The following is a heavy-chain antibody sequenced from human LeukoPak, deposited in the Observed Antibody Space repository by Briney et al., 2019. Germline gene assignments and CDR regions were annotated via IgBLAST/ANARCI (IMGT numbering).Heavy chain of an antibody. CDR3: AKVLRRGVRDDTEFDY. V-gene: IGHV3-23*01. CDR1: GFTFSSYA. Sequence: GGSLRLSCAASGFTFSSYAMSWVRQAPGKGLEWVSAISGSGGSTYYADSVKGRFTISRDNSKNTLYLQMNSLGAEDTAVYYCAKVLRRGVRDDTEFDYWGQGTLVTVSS. J-gene: IGHJ4*02. CDR2: ISGSGGST. D-gene: IGHD3-10*01.